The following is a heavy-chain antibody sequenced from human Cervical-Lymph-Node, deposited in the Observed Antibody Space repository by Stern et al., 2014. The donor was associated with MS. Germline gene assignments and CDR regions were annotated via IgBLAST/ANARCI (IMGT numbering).Heavy chain of an antibody. D-gene: IGHD4-17*01. CDR2: IIPIFGTP. J-gene: IGHJ6*02. CDR1: GGTFSSYP. CDR3: ASPVTLTVGAMDV. Sequence: QVQLVQSGAEVKKPGSSVKVSCKASGGTFSSYPIIWVRQAPGQGLEWMGGIIPIFGTPNYAQKFQGRVTITADESTSTAYMELSSLTSEDTAVYYCASPVTLTVGAMDVWGQGTTVTVSS. V-gene: IGHV1-69*01.